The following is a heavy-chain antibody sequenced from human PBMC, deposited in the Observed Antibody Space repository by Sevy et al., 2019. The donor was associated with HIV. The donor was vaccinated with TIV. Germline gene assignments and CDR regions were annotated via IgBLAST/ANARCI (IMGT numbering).Heavy chain of an antibody. CDR3: ARGGGLAVAGPGVFDI. CDR2: IYTSGST. D-gene: IGHD6-19*01. V-gene: IGHV4-4*07. CDR1: GGSISSYY. Sequence: SETLSLTCTVSGGSISSYYWSWIRQPAGKGLEWIGRIYTSGSTNYNPALKSRVTMSVDTSKNQFSLKLSSVTAADTAVYYCARGGGLAVAGPGVFDIWGQGTMVTVSS. J-gene: IGHJ3*02.